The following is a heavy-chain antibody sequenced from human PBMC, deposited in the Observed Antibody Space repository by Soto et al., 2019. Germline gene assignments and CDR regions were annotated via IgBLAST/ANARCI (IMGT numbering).Heavy chain of an antibody. CDR1: GYSFTNYG. V-gene: IGHV1-8*02. J-gene: IGHJ6*02. CDR3: ARFYYYGMDV. CDR2: ISPYNGNT. Sequence: EASVKVSCKASGYSFTNYGFNWVRQAPGQGLEWMGWISPYNGNTNYAQKFQGRVTMTRNTSISTAYMELSSLRSEDTAVYYCARFYYYGMDVWGQGTTVTVSS.